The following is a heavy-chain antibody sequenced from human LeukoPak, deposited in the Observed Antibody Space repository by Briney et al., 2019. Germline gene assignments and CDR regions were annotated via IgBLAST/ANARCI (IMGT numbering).Heavy chain of an antibody. D-gene: IGHD2-15*01. CDR2: ISYDGSQK. J-gene: IGHJ4*02. Sequence: GRSLRLSCAASGFDFSAFGMNWVRQAPGKGLEWVAVISYDGSQKYYADSVKGRFTISRDNSKNTVYLQMNSLSAEDTAVYYCAKDNGSPSLVVVLVATAPDYWGQGTLVTVSS. CDR3: AKDNGSPSLVVVLVATAPDY. V-gene: IGHV3-30*18. CDR1: GFDFSAFG.